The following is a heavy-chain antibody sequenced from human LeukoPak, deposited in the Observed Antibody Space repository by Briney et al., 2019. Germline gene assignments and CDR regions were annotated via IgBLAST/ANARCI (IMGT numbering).Heavy chain of an antibody. CDR1: GGTFSSYA. CDR3: ARGRGYSYGIDAFDI. CDR2: IIPIFGTA. D-gene: IGHD5-18*01. Sequence: GASVKVSCKASGGTFSSYAISWVRQAPGQGLEWMGGIIPIFGTANYALKFQGRVTITTDESMSTAYMELSSLRSEDTAVYYCARGRGYSYGIDAFDIWGQGTMVTVSS. J-gene: IGHJ3*02. V-gene: IGHV1-69*05.